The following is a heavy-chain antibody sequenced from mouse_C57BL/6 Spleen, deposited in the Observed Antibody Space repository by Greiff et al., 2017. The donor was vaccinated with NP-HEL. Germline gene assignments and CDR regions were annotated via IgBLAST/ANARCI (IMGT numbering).Heavy chain of an antibody. CDR3: ARSKDSTVVATRAMDY. D-gene: IGHD1-1*01. Sequence: VNVVESGPELVKPGASVKLSCKASGYAFSSSWMNWVKQRPGKGLEWIGRIYPGDGDTNSNGKFKGKAILTADKSSSTAYMQLSSLTSEDSAVYFCARSKDSTVVATRAMDYWGQGTSVTVSS. CDR2: IYPGDGDT. V-gene: IGHV1-82*01. J-gene: IGHJ4*01. CDR1: GYAFSSSW.